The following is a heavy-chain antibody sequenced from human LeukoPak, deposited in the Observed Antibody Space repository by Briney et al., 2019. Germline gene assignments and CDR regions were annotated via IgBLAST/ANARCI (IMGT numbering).Heavy chain of an antibody. D-gene: IGHD2-2*01. CDR1: GFTFSGSA. CDR3: AKVYDNQLLFNWFDP. J-gene: IGHJ5*02. CDR2: IYSGGST. V-gene: IGHV3-53*01. Sequence: AGGSLRLSCAASGFTFSGSAMHWVRQASGKGLEWVSVIYSGGSTYYADSVKGRFTISRDNSKNTLYLQMNSLRAEDTAVYYCAKVYDNQLLFNWFDPWGQGTLVTVSS.